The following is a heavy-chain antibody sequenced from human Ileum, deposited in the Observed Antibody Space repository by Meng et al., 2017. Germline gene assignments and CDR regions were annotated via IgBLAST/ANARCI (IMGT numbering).Heavy chain of an antibody. V-gene: IGHV1-2*06. J-gene: IGHJ4*02. D-gene: IGHD6-13*01. Sequence: QVQLVQSGAEGKKPGASVKVSCKTSGYTFTDYYIKGLRQAPGQGLEWMGRINPKSGIRHYAQKFQGRVTMTSDTSTSTAYMEVSGLTSDDTAVYYCSGASSSSYLGYWGQGTLVTVSS. CDR2: INPKSGIR. CDR1: GYTFTDYY. CDR3: SGASSSSYLGY.